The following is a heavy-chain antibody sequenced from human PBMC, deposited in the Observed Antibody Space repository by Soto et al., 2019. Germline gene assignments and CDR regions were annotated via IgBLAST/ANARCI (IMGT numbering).Heavy chain of an antibody. V-gene: IGHV3-23*01. CDR1: GFTFSGYG. J-gene: IGHJ6*02. CDR3: ARLADYDSSGYPYYYYYGMDV. D-gene: IGHD3-22*01. Sequence: VGSLRLSCAVSGFTFSGYGMSWVRQAPGRGLEWVSAISGGGDNTYHADSVKGRFTISRDNAKNTLYLQMNSLRAEDTAVYYCARLADYDSSGYPYYYYYGMDVWGQGTTVTVSS. CDR2: ISGGGDNT.